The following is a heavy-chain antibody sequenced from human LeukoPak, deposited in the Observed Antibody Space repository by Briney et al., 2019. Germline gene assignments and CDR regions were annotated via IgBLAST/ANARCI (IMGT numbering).Heavy chain of an antibody. CDR2: IYYSGST. D-gene: IGHD3-10*01. J-gene: IGHJ5*02. CDR3: ASGMELLWFGELLHWFDP. V-gene: IGHV4-39*01. Sequence: SETLSLTCTVSGGSISSSSYYWGWIRQPPGKGLEWIGSIYYSGSTYYNPSLKSRVTISVDTSKNQFSLELSSETAADTAVYYCASGMELLWFGELLHWFDPWGQGTLVTVSS. CDR1: GGSISSSSYY.